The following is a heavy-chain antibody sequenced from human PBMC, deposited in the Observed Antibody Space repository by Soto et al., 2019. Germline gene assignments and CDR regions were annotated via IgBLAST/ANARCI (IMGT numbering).Heavy chain of an antibody. J-gene: IGHJ6*02. Sequence: PGGSLRLSCAASGFTFSSYAMHWVRQAPGKGLEWVAVISYDGSNKYYADSVKGRFTISRDNSKNTLYLQMNSLRAEDTAVYYCAREDAYYYYYYGMDVWGQGTTVTVSS. CDR2: ISYDGSNK. CDR1: GFTFSSYA. CDR3: AREDAYYYYYYGMDV. V-gene: IGHV3-30-3*01. D-gene: IGHD3-16*01.